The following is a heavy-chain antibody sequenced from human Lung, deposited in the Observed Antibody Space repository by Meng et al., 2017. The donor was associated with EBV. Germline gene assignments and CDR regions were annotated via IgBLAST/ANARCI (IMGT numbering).Heavy chain of an antibody. CDR2: ISTYNDNP. J-gene: IGHJ4*02. D-gene: IGHD2-21*02. Sequence: QRGQSGAAVKSPGSSVKVSCTAPSYAFSSYGFTCVRQAPGQGLGWLGWISTYNDNPKYAQKVQGRVTMTADTSTSTAYMELRSLTSDDTAVYYCARDPWPHIVVVTAPSEFWGQGTLVTVSS. CDR3: ARDPWPHIVVVTAPSEF. CDR1: SYAFSSYG. V-gene: IGHV1-18*01.